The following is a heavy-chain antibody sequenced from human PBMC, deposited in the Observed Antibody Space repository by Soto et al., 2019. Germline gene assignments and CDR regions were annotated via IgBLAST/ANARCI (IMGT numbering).Heavy chain of an antibody. J-gene: IGHJ6*02. CDR3: SKEVWRGPMDV. CDR2: ISYDGSNK. V-gene: IGHV3-30*18. CDR1: GFTFSSYG. Sequence: GGSLRLSCAASGFTFSSYGMHWVRQAPGKGLEWVAVISYDGSNKNYADSVKGRFTISRDNSKNTQYLQMNSLRAEDTVVYYCSKEVWRGPMDVWGQGTTVTVSS. D-gene: IGHD3-3*01.